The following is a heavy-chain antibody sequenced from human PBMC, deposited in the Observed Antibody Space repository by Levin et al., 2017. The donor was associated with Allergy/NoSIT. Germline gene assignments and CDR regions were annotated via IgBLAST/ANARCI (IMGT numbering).Heavy chain of an antibody. J-gene: IGHJ2*01. CDR3: ARDGVAYYYDSSGYYHYWYFDL. V-gene: IGHV3-21*01. CDR2: ISSSSSYI. CDR1: GFTFSSYS. Sequence: GESLKISCAASGFTFSSYSMNWVRQAPGKGLEWVSSISSSSSYIYYADSVKGRFTISRDNAKNSLYLQMNSLRAEDTAVYYCARDGVAYYYDSSGYYHYWYFDLWGRGTLVTVSS. D-gene: IGHD3-22*01.